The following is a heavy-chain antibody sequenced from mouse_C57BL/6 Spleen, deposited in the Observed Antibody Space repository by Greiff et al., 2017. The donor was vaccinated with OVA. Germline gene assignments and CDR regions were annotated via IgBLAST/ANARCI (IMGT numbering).Heavy chain of an antibody. J-gene: IGHJ1*03. Sequence: QVHVKQSGAELARPGASVKLSCKASGYTFTSYGISWVKQRTGQGLEWIGEIYPRSGNTYYNEKFKGKATLTADKSSSTAYMELRSLTSEDSAVFFCAEAGPYDYGSSGGWYFDVWGTGTTVTVSS. CDR1: GYTFTSYG. CDR2: IYPRSGNT. V-gene: IGHV1-81*01. CDR3: AEAGPYDYGSSGGWYFDV. D-gene: IGHD1-1*01.